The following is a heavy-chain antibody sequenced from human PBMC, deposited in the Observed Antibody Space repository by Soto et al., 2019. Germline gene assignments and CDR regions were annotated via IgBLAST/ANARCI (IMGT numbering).Heavy chain of an antibody. D-gene: IGHD3-22*01. CDR2: IYHSGST. CDR3: ARGPYYHDSSGYLPAEYFQH. Sequence: PSETLSLTCAVSGGSISSGGYSWSWIRQPPGKGLEWFGYIYHSGSTYYNPSLKSRVTISVDRSKNQFSLKLSSVTAADTAVYYCARGPYYHDSSGYLPAEYFQHWGQGTLVTVSS. CDR1: GGSISSGGYS. V-gene: IGHV4-30-2*01. J-gene: IGHJ1*01.